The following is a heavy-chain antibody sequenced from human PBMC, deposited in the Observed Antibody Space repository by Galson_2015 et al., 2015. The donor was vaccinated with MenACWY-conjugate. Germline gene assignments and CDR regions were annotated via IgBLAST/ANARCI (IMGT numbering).Heavy chain of an antibody. J-gene: IGHJ5*02. D-gene: IGHD5-24*01. Sequence: SLRLSCAASGFTFNQYWMHWVRQAPGKRLVWVSRISPDGSVTNYADSVKGRFTLSRDNAKNTLYLQMNSLRGDDTAVYYCTRGNDGCGRFDPWCQGTLVTVSS. CDR2: ISPDGSVT. CDR3: TRGNDGCGRFDP. CDR1: GFTFNQYW. V-gene: IGHV3-74*01.